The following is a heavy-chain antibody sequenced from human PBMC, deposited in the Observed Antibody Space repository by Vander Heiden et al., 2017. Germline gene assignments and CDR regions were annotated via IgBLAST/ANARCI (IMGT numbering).Heavy chain of an antibody. Sequence: QVQLVQSGAGMRKPGCSVKVSCKASGGTFGSYAISWVRQAPGEGLEWMGGIIPIFGTANYAQTCQGRVTITADESTSTAYMELSILRSEETAVYYSAVTTGGTPVHAFDIWGQGTMVTVSS. CDR2: IIPIFGTA. J-gene: IGHJ3*02. CDR3: AVTTGGTPVHAFDI. D-gene: IGHD4-17*01. CDR1: GGTFGSYA. V-gene: IGHV1-69*01.